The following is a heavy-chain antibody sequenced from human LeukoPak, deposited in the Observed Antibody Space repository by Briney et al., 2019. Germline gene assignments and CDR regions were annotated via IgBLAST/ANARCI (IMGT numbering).Heavy chain of an antibody. CDR2: IFYSGST. CDR1: GGSISSYY. Sequence: SETLSLTCTVSGGSISSYYWSWIRQPPGKGLEWIGYIFYSGSTNYNPSLKSRVTISLDTSKNQFSLRLSSETAADTAVYYCARAGWGCTSTSCYMGGDYYYYYMDVWGKGTTVTVSS. D-gene: IGHD2-2*02. CDR3: ARAGWGCTSTSCYMGGDYYYYYMDV. J-gene: IGHJ6*03. V-gene: IGHV4-59*01.